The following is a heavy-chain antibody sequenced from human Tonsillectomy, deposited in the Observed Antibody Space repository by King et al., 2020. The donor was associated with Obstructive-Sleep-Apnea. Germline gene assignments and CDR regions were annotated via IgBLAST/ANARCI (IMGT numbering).Heavy chain of an antibody. CDR3: ARDPDKRRSMVRGVTSTNDY. CDR1: GYTFTSYG. Sequence: QLVQSGAEVKKPGASVKVSCKASGYTFTSYGISWVRQAPGQGLEWMGWISAYNGNTNYAQKLQGRVTMTTDTSTSTAYMELRGLRSDDTAVYYCARDPDKRRSMVRGVTSTNDYWGQGTLVTVSS. V-gene: IGHV1-18*04. CDR2: ISAYNGNT. D-gene: IGHD3-10*01. J-gene: IGHJ4*02.